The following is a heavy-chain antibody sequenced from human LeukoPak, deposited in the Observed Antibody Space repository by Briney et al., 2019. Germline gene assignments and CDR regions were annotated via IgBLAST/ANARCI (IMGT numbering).Heavy chain of an antibody. CDR1: GFSFSSYA. CDR2: ISGSGASS. D-gene: IGHD2-21*02. CDR3: AKDRLSTPIAPRFDP. V-gene: IGHV3-23*01. J-gene: IGHJ5*02. Sequence: PGGSLRLSCAASGFSFSSYAMSWARQAPGKGLEWVSVISGSGASSSYADSVQGRFTISRDNSKSTLYLQMNSLRAEDTALYYCAKDRLSTPIAPRFDPWGQGTQVTVSS.